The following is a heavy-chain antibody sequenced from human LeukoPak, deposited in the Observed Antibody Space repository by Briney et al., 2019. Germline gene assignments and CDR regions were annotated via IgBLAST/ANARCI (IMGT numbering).Heavy chain of an antibody. CDR2: LFHSGNT. D-gene: IGHD1-7*01. J-gene: IGHJ3*02. V-gene: IGHV4-38-2*02. CDR3: AREWNYYAFEI. CDR1: GYSISSGYY. Sequence: SETLSLTCTVSGYSISSGYYWGWIRQPPEKGLEWIGSLFHSGNTYYNPSLKSRVSLSMDVSKNQFSLRLSSVTAADTAVFYCAREWNYYAFEIWGQGTLVTVSS.